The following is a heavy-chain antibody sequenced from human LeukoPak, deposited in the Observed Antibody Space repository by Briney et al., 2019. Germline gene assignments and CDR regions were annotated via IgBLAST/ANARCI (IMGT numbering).Heavy chain of an antibody. V-gene: IGHV4-34*01. CDR2: INHSGGT. Sequence: SETLSLTCAVYGGSFSGYYWSWIRQPPGKGLEWIGEINHSGGTNYNPSLKSRVTISVDTSKNQFSLKLSSVAAADTAVYYCARGGSSWYGTHFDYWGQGTLVTVSS. CDR1: GGSFSGYY. J-gene: IGHJ4*02. D-gene: IGHD6-13*01. CDR3: ARGGSSWYGTHFDY.